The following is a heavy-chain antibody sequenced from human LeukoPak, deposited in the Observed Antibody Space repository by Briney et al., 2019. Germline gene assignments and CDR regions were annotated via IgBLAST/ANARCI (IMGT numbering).Heavy chain of an antibody. J-gene: IGHJ4*02. CDR2: IYPGDSDT. V-gene: IGHV5-51*01. CDR3: ARGSSGYTYGFDY. Sequence: GESLKISCKASGYILTTYWIAWVRQMPGKGLDYMGIIYPGDSDTRYNPSFQGQVTISADKSIRNAYLQWSSLKASDTAMYYCARGSSGYTYGFDYWGQGTLVTVSS. D-gene: IGHD5-18*01. CDR1: GYILTTYW.